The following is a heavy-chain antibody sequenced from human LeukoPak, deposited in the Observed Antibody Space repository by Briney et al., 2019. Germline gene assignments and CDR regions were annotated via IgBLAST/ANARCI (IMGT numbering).Heavy chain of an antibody. CDR1: GFTFSSYA. J-gene: IGHJ4*02. CDR2: ISGSGGST. CDR3: AKPFAYTVGATTFETGPADY. D-gene: IGHD1-26*01. Sequence: GGSLRLSCAASGFTFSSYAMSWVRQAPGKGLEWVSAISGSGGSTYYADSVKGRFTISRDNSKNTLYLQMNSLRAEDTAVYYRAKPFAYTVGATTFETGPADYWGQGTLVTVSS. V-gene: IGHV3-23*01.